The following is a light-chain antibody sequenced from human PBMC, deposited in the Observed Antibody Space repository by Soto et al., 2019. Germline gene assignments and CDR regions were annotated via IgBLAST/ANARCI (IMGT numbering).Light chain of an antibody. J-gene: IGKJ1*01. Sequence: TRITQSRSPLSASKGDRVTNTCRASQGISSYLAWYQQKPGKAPKLLIYAASTLQSGVPSRFSGSGSGTDFTLTISCLQSEDFVTYYCQQYYSYLRTFGQGTKVDI. CDR1: QGISSY. CDR3: QQYYSYLRT. V-gene: IGKV1-8*01. CDR2: AAS.